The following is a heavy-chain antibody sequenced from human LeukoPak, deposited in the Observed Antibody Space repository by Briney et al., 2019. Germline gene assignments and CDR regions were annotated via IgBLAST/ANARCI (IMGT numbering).Heavy chain of an antibody. CDR1: GGSLSSYY. J-gene: IGHJ4*02. CDR2: IYPSGST. D-gene: IGHD4-11*01. Sequence: SETLSLTCTVAGGSLSSYYWSWIRQPAGKGLEWIGLIYPSGSTKYNPSLKSRVTISADKSKNQFSLKLSSVTAADTAVFYCVRGWDDYLIDYWGERTLVTVSS. V-gene: IGHV4-4*07. CDR3: VRGWDDYLIDY.